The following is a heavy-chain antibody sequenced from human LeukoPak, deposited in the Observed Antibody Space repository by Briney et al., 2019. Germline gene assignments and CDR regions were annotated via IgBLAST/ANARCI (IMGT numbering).Heavy chain of an antibody. J-gene: IGHJ4*02. CDR3: ARVLPPLYYFDY. Sequence: SETLSLTCTVSGGSISRYSWSWIRQPPGKGLEWIGEIYYSGSTSYNPSLKSRVTISVDTSKNQLSLKLSSATAADTAVYYCARVLPPLYYFDYWGQGTLVTVSS. V-gene: IGHV4-59*08. CDR1: GGSISRYS. CDR2: IYYSGST. D-gene: IGHD1-14*01.